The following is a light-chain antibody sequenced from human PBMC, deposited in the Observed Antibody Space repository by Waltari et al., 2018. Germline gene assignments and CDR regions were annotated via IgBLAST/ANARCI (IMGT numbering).Light chain of an antibody. CDR3: QQSKQWPRRT. CDR2: DAI. CDR1: ESVGTD. V-gene: IGKV3D-15*01. J-gene: IGKJ2*01. Sequence: EIVMTQSPATMSVSPGEEVTLSCTASESVGTDVAWYRHKPGQAPSLLIYDAITRATGVPARFSGSGSGTDFTLTINSLQSEDFAIYYCQQSKQWPRRTFGQGTKLEIK.